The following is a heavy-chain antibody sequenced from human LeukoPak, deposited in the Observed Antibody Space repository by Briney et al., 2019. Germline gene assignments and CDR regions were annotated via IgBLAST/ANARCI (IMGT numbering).Heavy chain of an antibody. D-gene: IGHD3-22*01. J-gene: IGHJ4*02. Sequence: PETLSLTCSVSGYSIISGHYWGWIRQPPGKGLEWIASIYHSGSTYYKLSLKSRVTISVDTSKNQFSLKVNSVTAADTAVYYCARKGPASYYYDTSGYFWFEYWGQGTQVTVSS. CDR1: GYSIISGHY. CDR3: ARKGPASYYYDTSGYFWFEY. CDR2: IYHSGST. V-gene: IGHV4-38-2*02.